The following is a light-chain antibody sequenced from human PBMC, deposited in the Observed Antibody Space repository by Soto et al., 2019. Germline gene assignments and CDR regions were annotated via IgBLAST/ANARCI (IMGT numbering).Light chain of an antibody. CDR2: GAS. CDR1: QSISSSY. V-gene: IGKV3-20*01. J-gene: IGKJ1*01. CDR3: QQYGTSPLK. Sequence: ESVLTQSPGTLSLSPGERATLSCRVRQSISSSYLAWYQQKPGQAHRLLIYGASSRATGIPDRFSGSGSGTDFTLTISRLEPEDFAVYYCQQYGTSPLKFGQGTKVEIK.